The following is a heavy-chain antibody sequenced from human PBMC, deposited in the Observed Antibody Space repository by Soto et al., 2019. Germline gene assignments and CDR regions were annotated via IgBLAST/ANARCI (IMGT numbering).Heavy chain of an antibody. CDR3: ATGSVDDWYYMDV. V-gene: IGHV3-74*01. CDR1: GFTFSSYW. D-gene: IGHD3-9*01. Sequence: GGSLRLSCAASGFTFSSYWMHWVRQAPGKGLVWVSRINSDGSSTSYADSVKGRFTISRDNAKNTLYLQMNSLRAEDTAVYYCATGSVDDWYYMDVWGKGTTVTVSS. J-gene: IGHJ6*03. CDR2: INSDGSST.